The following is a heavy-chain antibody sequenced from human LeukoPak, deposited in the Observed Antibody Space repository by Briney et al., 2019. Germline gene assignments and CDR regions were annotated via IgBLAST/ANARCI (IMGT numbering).Heavy chain of an antibody. J-gene: IGHJ4*02. Sequence: GGSLRLSCAASGFTFSSYAMSWVRQAPGKGLEWVSAISGSGGSTYYADSVKGRFTISRDNSKNTLYLQMNSLRVEDTAVYYCAKDTLKYYYGSGSYYIGYFDYWGQGTLVTVSS. CDR2: ISGSGGST. CDR3: AKDTLKYYYGSGSYYIGYFDY. CDR1: GFTFSSYA. D-gene: IGHD3-10*01. V-gene: IGHV3-23*01.